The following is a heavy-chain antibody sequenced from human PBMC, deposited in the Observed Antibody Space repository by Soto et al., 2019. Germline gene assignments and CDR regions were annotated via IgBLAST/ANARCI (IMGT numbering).Heavy chain of an antibody. Sequence: GGSLRLSCAAFGFTFSNYGIHWVRQAPGKGLEWVAVISYSGNDYHYADSVKGRFTISRDNSKNTLYLQMNSLRAEDTAVYYCAKDINSRSSDYYFDYWGQGTLVTVSS. J-gene: IGHJ4*02. V-gene: IGHV3-30*18. CDR2: ISYSGNDY. D-gene: IGHD6-6*01. CDR1: GFTFSNYG. CDR3: AKDINSRSSDYYFDY.